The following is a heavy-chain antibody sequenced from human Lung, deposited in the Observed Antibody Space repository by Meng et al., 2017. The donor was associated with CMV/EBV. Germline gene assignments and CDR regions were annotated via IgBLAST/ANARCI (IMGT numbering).Heavy chain of an antibody. J-gene: IGHJ4*02. CDR2: MDYRGST. CDR1: GDSISSGEYF. V-gene: IGHV4-30-4*01. D-gene: IGHD2-2*01. CDR3: ARGELLWDY. Sequence: QRHLQESGPGLVKPSQTPSLPCTGSGDSISSGEYFWSLIRQPPGKGLEWIGYMDYRGSTFYNPSLKSRVTISVDTSKNQFSLKLSSVTAADTAVYFCARGELLWDYWGQGTLVTVSS.